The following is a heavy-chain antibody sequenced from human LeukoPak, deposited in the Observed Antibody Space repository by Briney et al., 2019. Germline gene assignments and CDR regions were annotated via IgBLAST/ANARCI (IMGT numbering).Heavy chain of an antibody. CDR1: GFNFDDYT. D-gene: IGHD6-19*01. J-gene: IGHJ4*01. V-gene: IGHV3-43*01. CDR3: AKDLGKVIAAAGTAGFDS. CDR2: MNWDGGCT. Sequence: GGSLRLSCAASGFNFDDYTLHWVRQLPGKGLEWVSLMNWDGGCTYYADSVKGRFTISRDTSKNSLFLQMHSLKAEDTAIYYCAKDLGKVIAAAGTAGFDSWGRGTLVTVSS.